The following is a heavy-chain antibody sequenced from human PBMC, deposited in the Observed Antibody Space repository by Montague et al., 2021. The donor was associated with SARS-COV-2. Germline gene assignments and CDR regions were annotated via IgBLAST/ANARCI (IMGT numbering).Heavy chain of an antibody. D-gene: IGHD3-9*01. J-gene: IGHJ5*02. CDR1: GGSINSYY. CDR3: TRGRAISTLFVPHQRWFDP. Sequence: SETLSLTCAVSGGSINSYYWSWIRQPPGKGLEWIGYIYYSGSTIYNPSLKSRVTISVDTSKNQLSLKLSSVTAADTAVYYCTRGRAISTLFVPHQRWFDPWGQGTLVTVSS. CDR2: IYYSGST. V-gene: IGHV4-59*12.